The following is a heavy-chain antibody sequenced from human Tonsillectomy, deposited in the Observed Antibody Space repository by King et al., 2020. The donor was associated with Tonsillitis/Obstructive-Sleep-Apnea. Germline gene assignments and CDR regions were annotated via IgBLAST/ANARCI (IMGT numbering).Heavy chain of an antibody. CDR2: IKYDGSEK. CDR3: ARDHIHDY. Sequence: VQLVESGGGLVQPGGSLRLSCAASGFTFRRYWMNWVRPAPGKGLEWVANIKYDGSEKDYVDSVKGRFTISRDNAKNSLYQQMHSLRAEDTAVYYCARDHIHDYWGQGTLVTVSS. CDR1: GFTFRRYW. V-gene: IGHV3-7*04. D-gene: IGHD5-18*01. J-gene: IGHJ4*02.